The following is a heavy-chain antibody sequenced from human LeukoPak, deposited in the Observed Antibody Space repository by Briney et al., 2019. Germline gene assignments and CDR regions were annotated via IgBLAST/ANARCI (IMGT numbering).Heavy chain of an antibody. V-gene: IGHV3-74*01. CDR1: GFTFSSYW. D-gene: IGHD6-6*01. CDR3: ARDVGSSALPPRRDWFDP. J-gene: IGHJ5*02. Sequence: GGSLRLSCAASGFTFSSYWMHWVRRAPGKGLVWVSRINSDGSSTSYADSVKGRFTISRDNAKNTLYLQMNSLRAEDTAVYYCARDVGSSALPPRRDWFDPWGQGTLVTVSS. CDR2: INSDGSST.